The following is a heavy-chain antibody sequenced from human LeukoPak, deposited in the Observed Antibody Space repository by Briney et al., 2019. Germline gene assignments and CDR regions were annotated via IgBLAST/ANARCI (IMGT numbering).Heavy chain of an antibody. D-gene: IGHD6-19*01. V-gene: IGHV3-48*04. CDR1: GFTFSSYN. CDR3: ARVWYSSGWCDY. CDR2: ISSSGSTI. J-gene: IGHJ4*02. Sequence: GGSLRLSCAASGFTFSSYNMNWVRQAPGKGLEWVSYISSSGSTIYYADSVKGRFTISRDNAKNSLYLQMNSLRAEDTAVYYCARVWYSSGWCDYWGQGTLVTVSS.